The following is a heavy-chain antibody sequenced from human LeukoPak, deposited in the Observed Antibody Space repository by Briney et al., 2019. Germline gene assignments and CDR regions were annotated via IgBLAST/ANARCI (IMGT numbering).Heavy chain of an antibody. V-gene: IGHV1-18*04. CDR2: ISAYNGNT. CDR3: ARDTIAIRPGWFDP. CDR1: GYTFISYG. J-gene: IGHJ5*02. D-gene: IGHD6-6*01. Sequence: ASVTVSCKASGYTFISYGISWVRQAPGQGLEWMGWISAYNGNTNYAQKVQGRVTMTTDTSTSTAYMELRSLRSDDTAVYYCARDTIAIRPGWFDPWGQGTLVTVSS.